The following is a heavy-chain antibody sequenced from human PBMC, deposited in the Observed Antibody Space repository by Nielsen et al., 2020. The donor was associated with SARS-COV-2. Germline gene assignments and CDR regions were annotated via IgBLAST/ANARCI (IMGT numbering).Heavy chain of an antibody. D-gene: IGHD1-26*01. J-gene: IGHJ4*02. Sequence: WVRQAPGQGLEWMGWISAYNGNTNYSQKFQGRVTITRDTSASTAYMELSSLRSEDTAVYYCAGSRYSGSYYPFDYWGQGTLVTVSS. V-gene: IGHV1-3*01. CDR2: ISAYNGNT. CDR3: AGSRYSGSYYPFDY.